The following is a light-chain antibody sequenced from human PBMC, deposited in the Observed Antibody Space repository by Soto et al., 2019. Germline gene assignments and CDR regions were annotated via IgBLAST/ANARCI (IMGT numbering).Light chain of an antibody. CDR2: LNSDGSH. Sequence: QLVLTQSPSASASLGASVKLTCTLSSGHSSYAIAWHQQQPEKGTRYLMKLNSDGSHSKGDGIPDRFSGSSSGAERYLTISSLQSEDEAAYYCQTWGTGIQVFGTGTKLTVL. CDR1: SGHSSYA. V-gene: IGLV4-69*01. CDR3: QTWGTGIQV. J-gene: IGLJ1*01.